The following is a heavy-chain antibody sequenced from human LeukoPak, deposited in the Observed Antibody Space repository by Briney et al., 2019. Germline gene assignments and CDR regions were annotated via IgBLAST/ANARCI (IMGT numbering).Heavy chain of an antibody. J-gene: IGHJ3*02. V-gene: IGHV1-24*01. CDR3: ATAPPNDYGDYDDAFDI. CDR2: FDPEDGET. D-gene: IGHD4-17*01. CDR1: GYTLTELS. Sequence: ASVKVSCKVSGYTLTELSMHWVRQAPGKGLEWMGGFDPEDGETIYAQKFQGRVTMTEDTATDTAYMELSSLRSEDTAVYYCATAPPNDYGDYDDAFDIWGQGTMVTVSS.